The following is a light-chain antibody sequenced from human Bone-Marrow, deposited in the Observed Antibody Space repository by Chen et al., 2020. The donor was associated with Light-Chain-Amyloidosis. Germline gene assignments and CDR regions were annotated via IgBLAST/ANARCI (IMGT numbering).Light chain of an antibody. V-gene: IGKV1-12*01. J-gene: IGKJ3*01. CDR2: AAS. CDR3: QQAYNFPLT. CDR1: QGISTW. Sequence: DIQMTQSPSSVSASVGDRVTITCRASQGISTWVAWYQQRPGKAPKLLIYAASSLQSGVPSRFGGSGSGTDFTLTISSLQPEDFATYFCQQAYNFPLTFGPGTKVDIK.